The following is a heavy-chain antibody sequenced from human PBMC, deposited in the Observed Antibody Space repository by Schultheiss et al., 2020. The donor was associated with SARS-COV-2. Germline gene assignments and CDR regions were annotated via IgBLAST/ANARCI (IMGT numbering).Heavy chain of an antibody. J-gene: IGHJ4*02. CDR2: IKSKTDGGTT. V-gene: IGHV3-15*01. CDR3: TTDAPPPFYDYVWGTSDDY. CDR1: GFTFSNAW. Sequence: GASLKISCAASGFTFSNAWMSWVRQAPGKGLEWVGRIKSKTDGGTTDYAAPVKGRFTISRDDSKNTLYLQMNSLKTEDTAVYYCTTDAPPPFYDYVWGTSDDYWGQGSLVNVSS. D-gene: IGHD3-16*01.